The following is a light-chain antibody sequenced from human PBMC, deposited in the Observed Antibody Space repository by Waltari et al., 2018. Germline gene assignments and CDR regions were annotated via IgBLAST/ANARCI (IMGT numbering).Light chain of an antibody. CDR3: QNYNSAPFT. CDR2: TAS. J-gene: IGKJ3*01. CDR1: QGIGNY. Sequence: DIQMTQSPSSLSASVGDRVTITCRASQGIGNYLAWYQQKPGTVPKLLIYTASTLQAWVPSRFSGSGSAADFTLTISSLQPEDAATYYCQNYNSAPFTFGPGTRVDIK. V-gene: IGKV1-27*01.